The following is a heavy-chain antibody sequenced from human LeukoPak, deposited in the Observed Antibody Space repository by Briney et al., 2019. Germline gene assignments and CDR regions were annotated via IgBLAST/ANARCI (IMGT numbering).Heavy chain of an antibody. CDR3: ARALTGTTPNDY. J-gene: IGHJ4*02. CDR1: GGTFSSYA. Sequence: SVKVSCKASGGTFSSYAISWVRQAPGQGLEWMGGIIPIFGTANYAQKFQGRVTITADESTSTAYMELSSLRSEDTAVYYCARALTGTTPNDYWGQGTLVTVSS. V-gene: IGHV1-69*13. D-gene: IGHD1-1*01. CDR2: IIPIFGTA.